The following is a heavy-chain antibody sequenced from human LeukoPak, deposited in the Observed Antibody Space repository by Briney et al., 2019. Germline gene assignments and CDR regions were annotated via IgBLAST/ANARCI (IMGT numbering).Heavy chain of an antibody. D-gene: IGHD6-19*01. J-gene: IGHJ5*02. CDR1: GGSISSYY. CDR3: ARKDSSGWYAGWFDP. V-gene: IGHV4-4*07. Sequence: SETLSLTCTVSGGSISSYYWSWIRQPAGKGLEWIGRIYTSGSTNYNPSLKSRVTMSVDTSKNQFSLKLSSVTAADTAVYYCARKDSSGWYAGWFDPWGQGTLVTVSS. CDR2: IYTSGST.